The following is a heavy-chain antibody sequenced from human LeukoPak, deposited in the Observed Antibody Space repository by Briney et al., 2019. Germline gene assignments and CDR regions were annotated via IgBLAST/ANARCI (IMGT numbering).Heavy chain of an antibody. CDR2: INPNSGGT. CDR3: ARSLSLILTGARENWFDP. J-gene: IGHJ5*02. Sequence: ASVKVSCKASGYTFTGYYMHWVRQAPGQGLEWMGWINPNSGGTNYAQKFQGWVTMTRDTSISKAYMELSRLRSDDTAVYYCARSLSLILTGARENWFDPWGQGTLVTVSS. D-gene: IGHD3-9*01. V-gene: IGHV1-2*04. CDR1: GYTFTGYY.